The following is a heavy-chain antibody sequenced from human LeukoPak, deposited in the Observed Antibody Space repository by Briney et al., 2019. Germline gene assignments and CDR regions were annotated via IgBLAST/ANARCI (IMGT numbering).Heavy chain of an antibody. Sequence: ASVKVSCKASGGTFSSYAISWVRQAPGQGLEWMGGIIPIFGTANYAQKFQGRVTMTTDTSTSTAYMELRSLRSDDTAVYYCARGVTMGTGAFDIWDQGTMVTVSS. V-gene: IGHV1-69*05. J-gene: IGHJ3*02. CDR1: GGTFSSYA. CDR3: ARGVTMGTGAFDI. D-gene: IGHD7-27*01. CDR2: IIPIFGTA.